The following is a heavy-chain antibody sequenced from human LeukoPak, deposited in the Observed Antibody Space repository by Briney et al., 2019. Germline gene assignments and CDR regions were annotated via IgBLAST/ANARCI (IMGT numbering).Heavy chain of an antibody. D-gene: IGHD4-11*01. CDR3: AHRNSDYRAFDI. Sequence: SGPTLVKPTRTLTLTCTFSGFSLSTSGMYVGWICQPPGKALEWLALIYWSDDKRYSPSLKSRLTITKDTSKNQVVLTMTNMDPVDTATYYCAHRNSDYRAFDIWGQGTMVTVSS. CDR1: GFSLSTSGMY. J-gene: IGHJ3*02. CDR2: IYWSDDK. V-gene: IGHV2-5*01.